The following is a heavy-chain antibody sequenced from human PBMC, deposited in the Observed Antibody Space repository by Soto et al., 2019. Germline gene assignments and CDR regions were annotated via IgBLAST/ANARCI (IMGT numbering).Heavy chain of an antibody. CDR3: ARVTYYDSSGYYYMSNNWFDP. J-gene: IGHJ5*02. D-gene: IGHD3-22*01. CDR2: ISAYNGNT. V-gene: IGHV1-18*01. CDR1: GYTFNSYG. Sequence: GASVKVSCKASGYTFNSYGISWVRQAPGQGLEWMGWISAYNGNTNYAQKLQGRVTMTTDTSTSTAYMELRSLRSDDTAVYYCARVTYYDSSGYYYMSNNWFDPWGQGTLVTVSS.